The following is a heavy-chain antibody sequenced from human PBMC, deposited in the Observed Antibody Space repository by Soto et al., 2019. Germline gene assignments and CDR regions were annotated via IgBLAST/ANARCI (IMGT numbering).Heavy chain of an antibody. CDR1: GYTFTSYA. D-gene: IGHD3-10*01. CDR3: ARSLLWFGELLDYYYYYYMDV. V-gene: IGHV1-3*01. Sequence: QVQLVQSGAEVKKPGASVKVSCKASGYTFTSYAMHWVRQAPGQRLEWMGWINAGNGNTKYSQKFQGRVTITRDTSVSTAYMELSSLRSEDTAVYYCARSLLWFGELLDYYYYYYMDVWGKGTTVTVSS. J-gene: IGHJ6*03. CDR2: INAGNGNT.